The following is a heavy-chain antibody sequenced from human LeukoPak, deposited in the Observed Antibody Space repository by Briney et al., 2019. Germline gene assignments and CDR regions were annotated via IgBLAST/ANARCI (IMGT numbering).Heavy chain of an antibody. CDR1: GFLFRNYG. D-gene: IGHD6-19*01. V-gene: IGHV3-30*02. CDR3: ATMQWLEGVDWFDR. Sequence: SGGSLRLSCAASGFLFRNYGMHWVRQAPGKGLEWVAFIRYDESNKLYADSVKGRFTISRDNSKNILLLQMNSLRAEDTAVYYCATMQWLEGVDWFDRWSQGTLVTVSS. J-gene: IGHJ5*02. CDR2: IRYDESNK.